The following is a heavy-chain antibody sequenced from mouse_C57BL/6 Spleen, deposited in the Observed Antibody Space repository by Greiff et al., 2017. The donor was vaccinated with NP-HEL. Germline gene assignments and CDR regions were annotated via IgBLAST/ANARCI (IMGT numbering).Heavy chain of an antibody. V-gene: IGHV3-6*01. Sequence: VQLQQPGPGLVKPSQSLSLTCSVTGYSITSGYYWNWIRQFPGNKLEWMGYISYDGSNNYNPSLKNRISITRDTSKNQFFLKLNSVTTEDTATYYCARDGYYGSSYWYFDVWGTGTTVTVSS. J-gene: IGHJ1*03. D-gene: IGHD1-1*01. CDR1: GYSITSGYY. CDR3: ARDGYYGSSYWYFDV. CDR2: ISYDGSN.